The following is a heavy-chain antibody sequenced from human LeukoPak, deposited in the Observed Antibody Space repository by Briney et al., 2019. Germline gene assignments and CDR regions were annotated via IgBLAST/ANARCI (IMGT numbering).Heavy chain of an antibody. CDR3: ARDRPGDSVVGATDR. Sequence: GGSLRLSCAASGFTFSSYWMHWVRQAPGKGLVWVSHINSDGSSTRYADSVKGRFTISRDNAKNTLHLQMNSLRAEDTAVYYCARDRPGDSVVGATDRWGQGTLVTVSS. J-gene: IGHJ5*02. CDR1: GFTFSSYW. D-gene: IGHD1-26*01. CDR2: INSDGSST. V-gene: IGHV3-74*01.